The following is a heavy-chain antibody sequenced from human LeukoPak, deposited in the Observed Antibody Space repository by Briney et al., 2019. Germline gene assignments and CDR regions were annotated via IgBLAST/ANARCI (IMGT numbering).Heavy chain of an antibody. D-gene: IGHD2-21*01. V-gene: IGHV1-46*01. J-gene: IGHJ6*03. CDR3: ARDRRLGVATYYYMDV. CDR1: GYTFTSYY. CDR2: INPSGGST. Sequence: GASVKVSCKASGYTFTSYYMHWLRQAPGQGLEWMGIINPSGGSTSYAQKFQGRVTMTRDTSTSTVYMELSSLRSEDTAVYYCARDRRLGVATYYYMDVWGKGTTVTVSS.